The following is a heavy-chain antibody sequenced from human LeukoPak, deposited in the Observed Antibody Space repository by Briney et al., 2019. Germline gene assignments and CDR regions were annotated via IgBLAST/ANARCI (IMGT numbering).Heavy chain of an antibody. CDR3: AREDGSYGSNWFDP. Sequence: GASVTVSCKASGYTFTSYGISWVRQAPGQGLEWMGWISAYNGNTNYAQKLQGRVTMTTDTSTSTAYMELRSLRSDDTAVYYCAREDGSYGSNWFDPWGQGTLVTVSS. D-gene: IGHD5-18*01. CDR2: ISAYNGNT. J-gene: IGHJ5*02. CDR1: GYTFTSYG. V-gene: IGHV1-18*01.